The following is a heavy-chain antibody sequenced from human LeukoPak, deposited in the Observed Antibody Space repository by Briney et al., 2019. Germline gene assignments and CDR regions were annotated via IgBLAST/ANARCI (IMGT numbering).Heavy chain of an antibody. V-gene: IGHV3-48*03. CDR2: ISSSGSTI. CDR3: ARSERYFDWLLGLFDY. Sequence: GGSLRLSCAASGFTFSSYEMNWVRQAPGKGLEWVSYISSSGSTIYYGDSVKGRFTISRDNAKNSLYLQMNSLRAEDTAVYYCARSERYFDWLLGLFDYWGQGTLVTVSS. CDR1: GFTFSSYE. J-gene: IGHJ4*02. D-gene: IGHD3-9*01.